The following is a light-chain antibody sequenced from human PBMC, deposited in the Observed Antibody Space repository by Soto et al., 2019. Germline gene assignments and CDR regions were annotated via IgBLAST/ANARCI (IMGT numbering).Light chain of an antibody. J-gene: IGKJ5*01. Sequence: EIVMTQSPATLSVSPGERATLSCRASQSVSSNLAWYQQKPGQAPRLLIFGASTRATGIPARFSGSGSGTEVNLNISSLQSEDFAVYYCQQYNTWPPITFGPGTRLDIK. V-gene: IGKV3-15*01. CDR3: QQYNTWPPIT. CDR1: QSVSSN. CDR2: GAS.